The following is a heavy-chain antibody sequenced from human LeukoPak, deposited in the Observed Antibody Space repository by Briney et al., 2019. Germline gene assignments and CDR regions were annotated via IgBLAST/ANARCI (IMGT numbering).Heavy chain of an antibody. CDR2: INHSGRT. D-gene: IGHD6-19*01. V-gene: IGHV4-34*01. CDR3: ARGTRSGWYGNLFAY. CDR1: GGSFSGYY. Sequence: SETLSLTCAVYGGSFSGYYWSWIRQPPGKGLEWIGEINHSGRTNYNPPLKSRVTISVDTSKNQFSLKLSAVTAADTAVYYCARGTRSGWYGNLFAYRGQGTLVTVSS. J-gene: IGHJ4*02.